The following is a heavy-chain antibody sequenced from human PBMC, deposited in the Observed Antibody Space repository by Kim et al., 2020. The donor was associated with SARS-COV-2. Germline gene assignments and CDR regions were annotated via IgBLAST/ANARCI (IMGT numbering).Heavy chain of an antibody. V-gene: IGHV3-21*01. D-gene: IGHD6-6*01. CDR3: ARGSRSSSPPDY. CDR2: ISSSSSYI. J-gene: IGHJ4*02. Sequence: GGSLRLSCAASGFTFSSYSMNWVRQAPGKGLEWVSSISSSSSYIYYADSVKGRFTISRDNAKNSLYLQMNSLRAEDTAVYYCARGSRSSSPPDYWGQGTLVSVSS. CDR1: GFTFSSYS.